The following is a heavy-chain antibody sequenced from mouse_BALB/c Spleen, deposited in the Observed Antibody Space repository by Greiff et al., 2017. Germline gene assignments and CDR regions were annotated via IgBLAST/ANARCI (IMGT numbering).Heavy chain of an antibody. CDR2: IDPSDSYT. D-gene: IGHD1-2*01. J-gene: IGHJ2*01. V-gene: IGHV1-69*02. CDR3: AHYYGNYFDY. CDR1: GYTFTSYW. Sequence: VQLQQPGAELVKPGASVKLSCKASGYTFTSYWMHWVKQRPGQGLEWIGEIDPSDSYTNYNQKFKGKATLTVDKSSSTAYMQLSSLTSEDSAVYYCAHYYGNYFDYWGQGTTLTVSS.